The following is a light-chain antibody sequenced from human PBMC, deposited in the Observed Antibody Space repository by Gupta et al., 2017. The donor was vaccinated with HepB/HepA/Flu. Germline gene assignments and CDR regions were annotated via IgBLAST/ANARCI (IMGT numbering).Light chain of an antibody. CDR3: AAWDDSRSGPV. CDR2: RNN. J-gene: IGLJ2*01. Sequence: QSPLTQPRSGSGTPGQRVTISCSASSSNIGSNYVYWYQKHPGTAPKVLIYRNNRRPSGVPDRFSGSKSGTSASLAISGRRSEDEAEYYCAAWDDSRSGPVFGGGTKLTVL. CDR1: SSNIGSNY. V-gene: IGLV1-47*01.